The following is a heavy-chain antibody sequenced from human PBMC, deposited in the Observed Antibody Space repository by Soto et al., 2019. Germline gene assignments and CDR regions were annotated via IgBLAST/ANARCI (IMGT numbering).Heavy chain of an antibody. CDR3: ARECGVLLWFGEPNNRFDP. D-gene: IGHD3-10*01. V-gene: IGHV1-69*13. CDR1: GGTFSSYA. Sequence: SVKVSCKASGGTFSSYAISWVRQAPGQGLEWMGGIIPIFGTANYAQKFQGRVTITADESTSTAYLELSSLRSEDTAVYYCARECGVLLWFGEPNNRFDPWGQRTLVIVSS. CDR2: IIPIFGTA. J-gene: IGHJ5*02.